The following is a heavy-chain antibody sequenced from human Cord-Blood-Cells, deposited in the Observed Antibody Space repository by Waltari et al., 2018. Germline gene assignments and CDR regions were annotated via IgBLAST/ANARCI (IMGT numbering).Heavy chain of an antibody. D-gene: IGHD2-15*01. CDR3: ARVFPYCSGGSCFDY. CDR2: INPIFGTA. J-gene: IGHJ4*02. V-gene: IGHV1-69*01. Sequence: QVQLVQSGAEVKKPGSSVKVSCKASGGTFSSYAISWVRQAPGQGLEWMGGINPIFGTANDAQKFQGRVTITADESTSTAYMELSSLRSEDTAVYYCARVFPYCSGGSCFDYWGQGTLVTVSS. CDR1: GGTFSSYA.